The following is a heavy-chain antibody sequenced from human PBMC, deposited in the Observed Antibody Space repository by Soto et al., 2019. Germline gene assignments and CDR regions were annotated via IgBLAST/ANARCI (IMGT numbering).Heavy chain of an antibody. J-gene: IGHJ4*02. D-gene: IGHD2-2*01. Sequence: GGSLRLSCAASGFTFSNYALHWVRQAPGRGLEWVALISFDGNNKYYANSVKGRFTISRDNSKNTLHLQMNSLRAEDTAVYYCGRCTGTSCHLGADFWGQGTLVTVSS. CDR2: ISFDGNNK. CDR1: GFTFSNYA. CDR3: GRCTGTSCHLGADF. V-gene: IGHV3-30-3*01.